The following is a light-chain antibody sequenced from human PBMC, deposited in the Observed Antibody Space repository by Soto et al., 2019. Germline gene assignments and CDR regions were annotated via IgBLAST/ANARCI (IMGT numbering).Light chain of an antibody. CDR2: DVT. V-gene: IGLV2-11*01. J-gene: IGLJ1*01. CDR3: CSYAGSYTYI. CDR1: YSDVGTFYF. Sequence: SALTQPRSVSGSPGQSVTISCTLSYSDVGTFYFVSWYQQYPGKGPKLIIYDVTERPSGVPDRFSGSKSGNTASLTISGLQAEDEADYYCCSYAGSYTYIFGSGTKVTVL.